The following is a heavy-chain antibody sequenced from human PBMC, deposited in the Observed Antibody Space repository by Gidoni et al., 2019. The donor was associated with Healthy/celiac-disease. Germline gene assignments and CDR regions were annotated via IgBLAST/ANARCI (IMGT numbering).Heavy chain of an antibody. CDR2: INQSGST. V-gene: IGHV4-34*01. D-gene: IGHD5-12*01. J-gene: IGHJ4*02. CDR1: GGSFSGYY. Sequence: QVQLQQWGAGLLKPSETLSLTCAVYGGSFSGYYWSWIRQPPGKGLEWIGEINQSGSTNYNPSLKSRVTISVDTSKNQFSLKLSSVTAADTAVYYCARIKAPMATIRYFDYWGQGTLVTVSS. CDR3: ARIKAPMATIRYFDY.